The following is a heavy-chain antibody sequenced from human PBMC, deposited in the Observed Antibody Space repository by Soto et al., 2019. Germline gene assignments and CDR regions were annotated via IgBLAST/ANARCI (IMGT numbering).Heavy chain of an antibody. D-gene: IGHD3-10*01. Sequence: QVQLVESGGGVVQPGRSLRLSCAASGFTFSSYGMHWVRQAPGKGLEWVAVISSDGSNKYCADSVKGRFTISRDNSKNTLYLQLNSLRPEETAVFYCAKAAVRGYGSDYFDYWGPGNLVTVSS. CDR3: AKAAVRGYGSDYFDY. J-gene: IGHJ4*02. CDR1: GFTFSSYG. V-gene: IGHV3-30*18. CDR2: ISSDGSNK.